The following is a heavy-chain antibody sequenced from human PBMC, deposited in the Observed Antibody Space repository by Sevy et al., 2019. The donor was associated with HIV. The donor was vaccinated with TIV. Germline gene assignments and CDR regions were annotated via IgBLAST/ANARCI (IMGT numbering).Heavy chain of an antibody. V-gene: IGHV4-61*01. Sequence: SETLSLTCTVSGGSVSSGSYYWSWIRQPPGKGLEWIGYIYYSGSTNYNPSLKSQVTISVDSSKNQFSLKLSSVTAADTALYYSASAFVLRFLEWPPYYYYYGMDVWGQGTTVTVSS. CDR1: GGSVSSGSYY. D-gene: IGHD3-3*01. J-gene: IGHJ6*02. CDR2: IYYSGST. CDR3: ASAFVLRFLEWPPYYYYYGMDV.